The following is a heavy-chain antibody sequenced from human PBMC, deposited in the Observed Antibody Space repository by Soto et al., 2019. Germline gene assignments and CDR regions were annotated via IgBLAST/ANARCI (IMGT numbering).Heavy chain of an antibody. V-gene: IGHV1-8*01. D-gene: IGHD1-26*01. CDR1: GYTFSDYG. Sequence: QVQLVQSGAEVKMPGASVKVSCKASGYTFSDYGINWVRQATGQGLEWMGWMNPKSGDTVYAQKFQGRVSMTRATAISTAYMELNSLKSEDTAVYFCARGYYSVAGATVYWGQGTLVTVSS. J-gene: IGHJ4*02. CDR2: MNPKSGDT. CDR3: ARGYYSVAGATVY.